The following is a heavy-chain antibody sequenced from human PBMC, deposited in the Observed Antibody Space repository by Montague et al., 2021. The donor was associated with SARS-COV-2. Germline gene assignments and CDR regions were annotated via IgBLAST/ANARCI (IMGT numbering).Heavy chain of an antibody. CDR3: ARDFDGYYGSGSYVGMDV. V-gene: IGHV4-39*07. Sequence: SETLSLTCTVSGGSISSSSYYWGWICQAPGKGLKWIGRFYYSGSTYSNPSIKSRVTISVDTSKNQFSLKLSSVTAADTAVYYCARDFDGYYGSGSYVGMDVWGQGTPVTVSS. J-gene: IGHJ6*02. CDR2: FYYSGST. D-gene: IGHD3-10*01. CDR1: GGSISSSSYY.